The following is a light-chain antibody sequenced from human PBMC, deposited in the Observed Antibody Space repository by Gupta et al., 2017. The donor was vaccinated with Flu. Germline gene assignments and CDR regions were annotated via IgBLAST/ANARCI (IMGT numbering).Light chain of an antibody. CDR3: QQYNNWPLWT. Sequence: EIVMTQSTATLSVSPGERATLSCRAIQSVSSNLAWYQQKPGQAPRPLLYGASTRATGIPARFSVSGSWTEFTLTISSLQSEDFAVYYCQQYNNWPLWTFGQGTKVEIK. V-gene: IGKV3-15*01. J-gene: IGKJ1*01. CDR1: QSVSSN. CDR2: GAS.